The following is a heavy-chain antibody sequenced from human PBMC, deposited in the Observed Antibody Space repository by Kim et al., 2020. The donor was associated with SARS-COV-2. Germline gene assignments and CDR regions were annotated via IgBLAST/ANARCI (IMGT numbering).Heavy chain of an antibody. J-gene: IGHJ5*02. CDR2: INHSGST. CDR1: GGSFSGYY. CDR3: ARKGGGPSIVVVTAIRRIWFDH. V-gene: IGHV4-34*01. Sequence: SETLSLTCAVYGGSFSGYYWSWIRQPPGKGLEWIGEINHSGSTNYNPSLKSRVTISVDTSKNQFSLKLSSVTAADTAVYYCARKGGGPSIVVVTAIRRIWFDHWGQGTLVTVSS. D-gene: IGHD2-21*02.